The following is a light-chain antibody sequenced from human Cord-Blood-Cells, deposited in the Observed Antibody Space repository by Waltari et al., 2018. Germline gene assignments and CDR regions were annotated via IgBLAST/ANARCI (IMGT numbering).Light chain of an antibody. J-gene: IGKJ1*01. CDR2: GAS. CDR1: QSVSSN. CDR3: QQYNNWPPGT. Sequence: ELVMTQSPATLSVSPGERATLSCRASQSVSSNLAGYPQKPGQAPRLLIYGASTRATGIPARFSGSGSGTEFTLTISSLQSEDFAVYYCQQYNNWPPGTFGQGTKVEIK. V-gene: IGKV3-15*01.